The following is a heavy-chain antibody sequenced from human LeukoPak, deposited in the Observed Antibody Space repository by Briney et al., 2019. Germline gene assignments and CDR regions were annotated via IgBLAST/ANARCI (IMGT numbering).Heavy chain of an antibody. J-gene: IGHJ4*02. CDR1: GYTFTTYV. D-gene: IGHD6-6*01. Sequence: ASVKVSCKASGYTFTTYVMHWVRQAPGQRLEWMGWINAGNGNTKHSQKFQGRVTITRDTSASTAYMELSSLRSEGTAVYYCARMYSGSSGFHDYWGQGTLVTVSS. V-gene: IGHV1-3*01. CDR2: INAGNGNT. CDR3: ARMYSGSSGFHDY.